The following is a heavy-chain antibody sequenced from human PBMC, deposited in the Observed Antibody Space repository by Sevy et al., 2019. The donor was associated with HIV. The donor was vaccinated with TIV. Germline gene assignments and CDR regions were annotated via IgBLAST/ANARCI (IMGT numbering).Heavy chain of an antibody. CDR2: ISWNSDKI. Sequence: GGSLRLSCVASGFTFDDNAMHWVRQAPGKGLEWVSGISWNSDKIGYADSVKGRFTISRDNAKNSLYLQMNSLRTEDTALDYCAKSRTSFRGMDVWGQGTTVTVSS. CDR3: AKSRTSFRGMDV. V-gene: IGHV3-9*01. J-gene: IGHJ6*02. CDR1: GFTFDDNA. D-gene: IGHD2-2*01.